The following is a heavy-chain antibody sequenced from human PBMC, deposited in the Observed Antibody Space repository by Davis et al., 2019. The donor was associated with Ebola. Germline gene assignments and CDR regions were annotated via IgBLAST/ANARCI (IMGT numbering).Heavy chain of an antibody. Sequence: PGGSLRLSCAASGFTFSSYAMHWVRQAPGKGLEYVSAISSNGGSTYYANSVKGRFTISRDNSKNTLYLQMGSLRAEDMAVYYCARLHLARGMDVWGQGTTVTVSS. CDR3: ARLHLARGMDV. CDR1: GFTFSSYA. V-gene: IGHV3-64*01. CDR2: ISSNGGST. J-gene: IGHJ6*02.